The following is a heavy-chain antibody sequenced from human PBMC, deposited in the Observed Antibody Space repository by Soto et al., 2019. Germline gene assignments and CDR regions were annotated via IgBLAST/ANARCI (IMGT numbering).Heavy chain of an antibody. V-gene: IGHV4-59*01. CDR3: ARDSAVGASKGVFTY. Sequence: SETLSLTCAVSGGSISGYYWNWIRQPPGKGLEWIGYFSASGDTNYNPSLKSRLTISVDTSKNQVSLKLTSGTAADTAVYFCARDSAVGASKGVFTYGGKGPLVPVSS. CDR2: FSASGDT. CDR1: GGSISGYY. D-gene: IGHD1-26*01. J-gene: IGHJ4*02.